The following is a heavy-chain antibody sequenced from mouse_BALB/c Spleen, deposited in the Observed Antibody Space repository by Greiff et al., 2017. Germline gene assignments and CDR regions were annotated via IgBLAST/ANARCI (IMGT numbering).Heavy chain of an antibody. CDR3: ARTAFPQGLYAMDY. CDR2: IYPGDGDT. D-gene: IGHD1-2*01. Sequence: VQGVESGAELVRPGSSVKISCKASGYAFRSYWMNWVKQRPGQGLEWIGQIYPGDGDTNYNGKFKGKATLTADKSSSTAYMQLSSLTSEDSAVYFCARTAFPQGLYAMDYWGQGTSVTVSS. CDR1: GYAFRSYW. V-gene: IGHV1-80*01. J-gene: IGHJ4*01.